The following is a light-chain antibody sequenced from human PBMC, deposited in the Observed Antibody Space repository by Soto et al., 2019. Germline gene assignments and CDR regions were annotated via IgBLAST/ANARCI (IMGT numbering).Light chain of an antibody. CDR2: DAS. Sequence: EIVLTQSPATLSLSPGESATLSCRASQSVSSYLAWYQQKPGQAPRLLIYDASNRATGIPARFSGSGSGTDFTLTISSLEPEDFAVYYCQQRSNWPPDLTFGPGTKVDIK. CDR3: QQRSNWPPDLT. J-gene: IGKJ3*01. V-gene: IGKV3-11*01. CDR1: QSVSSY.